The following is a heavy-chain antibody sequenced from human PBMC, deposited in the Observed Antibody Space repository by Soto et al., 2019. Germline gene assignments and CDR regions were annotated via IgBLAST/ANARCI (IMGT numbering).Heavy chain of an antibody. Sequence: GGSLRLSCAASGFTFNNYAMSWVRQAPGKGLECVSVISGSGDTTYYADSVKGRFTISRDNSKNTLYLQMNSLRAEDTAVYYCVTWSYSTSSRFNYWGQGTLVTVSS. CDR1: GFTFNNYA. CDR3: VTWSYSTSSRFNY. D-gene: IGHD6-6*01. V-gene: IGHV3-23*01. CDR2: ISGSGDTT. J-gene: IGHJ4*02.